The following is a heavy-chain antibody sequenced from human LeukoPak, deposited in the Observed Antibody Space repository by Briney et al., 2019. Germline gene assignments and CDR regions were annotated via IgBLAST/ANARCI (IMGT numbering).Heavy chain of an antibody. V-gene: IGHV3-23*01. Sequence: PGGSLRLSCAASGFTFSSYGMSWVRQAPGKGLGWVSAISGSGGSTYYADSVKGRFTISRDNSKNTLYLQMNSLRAEDTAVYYCAQTPYSSSWYVVDYWGQGTLVTVSS. CDR1: GFTFSSYG. CDR2: ISGSGGST. D-gene: IGHD6-13*01. J-gene: IGHJ4*02. CDR3: AQTPYSSSWYVVDY.